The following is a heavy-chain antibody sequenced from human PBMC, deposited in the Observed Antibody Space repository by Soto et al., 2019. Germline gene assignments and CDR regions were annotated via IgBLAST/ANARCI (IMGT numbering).Heavy chain of an antibody. D-gene: IGHD5-12*01. CDR3: ARLLRHNYYGMDV. CDR2: IYYSGST. V-gene: IGHV4-39*01. Sequence: SETLSLTCTVYGVSFSGYYWSWIRQPPGKGLEWIGSIYYSGSTYYNPSLKSRVTISVDTSKNQFSLKLSSVTAADTAVYYCARLLRHNYYGMDVWGQGTTVTVSS. J-gene: IGHJ6*02. CDR1: GVSFSGYY.